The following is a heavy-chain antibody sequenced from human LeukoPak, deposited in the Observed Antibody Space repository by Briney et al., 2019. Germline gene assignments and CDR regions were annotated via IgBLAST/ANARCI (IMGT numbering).Heavy chain of an antibody. V-gene: IGHV3-30*02. CDR1: GFTFSSYG. Sequence: PGGSLRLYCAASGFTFSSYGIHWVRQAPGKGLEWVAFMRYDGSNKYYADSVKGRFTISRDNSMNTLYLQMNSLKVEDTAVYYCAKEMRTYQEPFDLWGRGTLVTVSS. CDR2: MRYDGSNK. CDR3: AKEMRTYQEPFDL. J-gene: IGHJ2*01.